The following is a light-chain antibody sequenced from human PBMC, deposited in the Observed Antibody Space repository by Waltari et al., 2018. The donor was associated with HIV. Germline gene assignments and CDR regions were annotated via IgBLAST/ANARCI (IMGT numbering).Light chain of an antibody. CDR1: NSDAGGYNY. J-gene: IGLJ1*01. CDR2: DVS. V-gene: IGLV2-14*03. CDR3: SSYTRSTTLDAV. Sequence: QSALTQPASVSGSPGQSITISSSGTNSDAGGYNYVSWYQQHPGKAPKLIIFDVSHRPSGISNRFSGSKSGNTASLTISGLQAEDEADYYCSSYTRSTTLDAVFGTGTKVSVL.